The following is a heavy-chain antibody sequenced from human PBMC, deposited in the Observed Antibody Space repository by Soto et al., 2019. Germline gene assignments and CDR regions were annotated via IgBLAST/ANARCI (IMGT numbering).Heavy chain of an antibody. Sequence: SVKVSCKASGGTFSSYAISWVRQAPGQGLEWMGGIIPIFGTANYAQKFQGRVTITADESTSTAYMELSSLRSEDTAVYYCARTAVGATNNYYYGMDVWGQGTTVTVYS. CDR3: ARTAVGATNNYYYGMDV. CDR2: IIPIFGTA. CDR1: GGTFSSYA. D-gene: IGHD1-26*01. V-gene: IGHV1-69*13. J-gene: IGHJ6*02.